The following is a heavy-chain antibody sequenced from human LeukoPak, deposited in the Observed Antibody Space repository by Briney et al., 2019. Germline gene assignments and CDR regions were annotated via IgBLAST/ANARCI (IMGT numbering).Heavy chain of an antibody. V-gene: IGHV4-30-4*08. CDR1: GGSISSGDYY. D-gene: IGHD3-22*01. CDR3: ARDSSGPGVDY. CDR2: IYYSGST. Sequence: PSQTLSLTCTVSGGSISSGDYYWSWIRQPPGKGVEWIGYIYYSGSTYYNPSLKSRATISVDTSKNQFSLKLSSVTAADTAVYYCARDSSGPGVDYWGQGTLVTVSS. J-gene: IGHJ4*02.